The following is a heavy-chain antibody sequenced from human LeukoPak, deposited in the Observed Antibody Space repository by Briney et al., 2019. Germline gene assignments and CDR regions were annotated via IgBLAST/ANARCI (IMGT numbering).Heavy chain of an antibody. V-gene: IGHV1-46*01. J-gene: IGHJ4*02. D-gene: IGHD3-22*01. Sequence: GASVKVSCKASGYTFTDYHLHWVRQAPGQGLEWMGIINPSGGSTSYAQKFQGRVTMTRDTSTSTVYMELSSLRSEDTAVYYCAREAITMIVVVPHYSFDYWGQGTLVTVSS. CDR1: GYTFTDYH. CDR2: INPSGGST. CDR3: AREAITMIVVVPHYSFDY.